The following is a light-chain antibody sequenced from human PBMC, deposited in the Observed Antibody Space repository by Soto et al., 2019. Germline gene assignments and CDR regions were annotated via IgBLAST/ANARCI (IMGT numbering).Light chain of an antibody. J-gene: IGKJ2*02. CDR3: QQSYSTWCT. V-gene: IGKV1-39*01. Sequence: DIQMTQSPSSLSASVGDRVTITCRASQNISTFLNWYQQEPGKAPKLLIYAASSLQGGVPSRFSGSGSGTDFTLTITSLQSEDFASYYCQQSYSTWCTFGQGTKLEIK. CDR2: AAS. CDR1: QNISTF.